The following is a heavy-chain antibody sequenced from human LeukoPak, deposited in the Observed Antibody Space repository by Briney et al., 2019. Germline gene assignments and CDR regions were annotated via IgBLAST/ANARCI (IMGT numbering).Heavy chain of an antibody. Sequence: PSETLSLTCTVSGGSISSGGYYWSWIRQPPGKGLEWIGYIYHSGSTYYNPSLKSRVTISVDRSKNQFSLKLSSVTAADTAVYYCARGFDGAEQLVPTDYWGQGTLVTVSS. V-gene: IGHV4-30-2*01. J-gene: IGHJ4*02. CDR1: GGSISSGGYY. D-gene: IGHD6-13*01. CDR3: ARGFDGAEQLVPTDY. CDR2: IYHSGST.